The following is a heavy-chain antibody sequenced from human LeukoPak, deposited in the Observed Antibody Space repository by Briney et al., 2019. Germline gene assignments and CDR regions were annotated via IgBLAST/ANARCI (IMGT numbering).Heavy chain of an antibody. CDR1: GYSISSGYY. CDR3: GRPSLGLPAAFFDY. D-gene: IGHD2-2*01. J-gene: IGHJ4*02. V-gene: IGHV4-38-2*01. CDR2: IYHSGST. Sequence: SETLSLTCAVSGYSISSGYYWGWIRQPPGKGLEWIGSIYHSGSTYYNPSLKSRVTISVDTSKNQFSLKLSSVTAADTAVYYCGRPSLGLPAAFFDYWGQGTLVTVS.